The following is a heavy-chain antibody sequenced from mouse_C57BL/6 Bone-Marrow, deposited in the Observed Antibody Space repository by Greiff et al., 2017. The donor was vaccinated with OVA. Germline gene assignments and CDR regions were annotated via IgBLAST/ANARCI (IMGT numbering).Heavy chain of an antibody. Sequence: VQLQQSGAELAKPGASVKLSCKASGYTFTSYWMHWVKQRPGQGLEWIGYINPSSGYTKYNQKFKDKATLTADKSSSTAYMQLSSLTYEDSAVYYCARVTTVVVYYFDYWGQGTTLTVSS. CDR1: GYTFTSYW. CDR2: INPSSGYT. V-gene: IGHV1-7*01. J-gene: IGHJ2*01. CDR3: ARVTTVVVYYFDY. D-gene: IGHD1-1*01.